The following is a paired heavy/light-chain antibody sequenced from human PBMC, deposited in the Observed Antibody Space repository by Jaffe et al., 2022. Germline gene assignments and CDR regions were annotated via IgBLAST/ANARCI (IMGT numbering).Light chain of an antibody. CDR2: AAS. J-gene: IGKJ1*01. CDR1: QAIRND. V-gene: IGKV1-17*01. Sequence: DIQMTQSPSSLSASVGDRVTITCRASQAIRNDLGWYQQKPGKAPKRLIYAASTLQSGVPSRFSGSGSGTEFTLTISSLQPEDFATYYCLQHKTYPWTFGQGTKVEIK. CDR3: LQHKTYPWT.
Heavy chain of an antibody. V-gene: IGHV3-49*03. CDR2: IRTKGYGGTG. D-gene: IGHD4-17*01. J-gene: IGHJ5*02. CDR3: TRDEPYHYVDYVDARNWFDP. Sequence: EVQLVESGGGLVQPGRSLTLSCTASGFTFGDYAMSWFRQAPGKGLEWVGLIRTKGYGGTGEYAAPVKGRFTISRDDSKNIAYLQMNSLKTEDTAVYYCTRDEPYHYVDYVDARNWFDPWGQGTRVTVSS. CDR1: GFTFGDYA.